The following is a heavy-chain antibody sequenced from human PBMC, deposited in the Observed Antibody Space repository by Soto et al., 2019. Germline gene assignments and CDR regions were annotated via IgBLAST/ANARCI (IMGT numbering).Heavy chain of an antibody. CDR2: IGAYNGNT. J-gene: IGHJ5*02. CDR1: GYTFTSYG. D-gene: IGHD2-2*01. V-gene: IGHV1-18*01. Sequence: QVQLVQSGAEVKKPGASVKVSCKASGYTFTSYGISWVRQAPGQGLEWMGWIGAYNGNTNYAQKLQGRVTMTTDTSTSTAYMELRSLRSDDTAVYYCARAVGYCISTSCYGYNWFDPWGQGTLVTVSS. CDR3: ARAVGYCISTSCYGYNWFDP.